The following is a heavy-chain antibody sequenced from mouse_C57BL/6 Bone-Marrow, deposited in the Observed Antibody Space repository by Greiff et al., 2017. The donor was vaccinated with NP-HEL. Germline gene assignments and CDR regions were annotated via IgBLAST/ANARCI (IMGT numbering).Heavy chain of an antibody. CDR3: AREGITTVVEKDFDY. D-gene: IGHD1-1*01. Sequence: VQLQQPGAELVRPGSSVKLSCKASGYTFTSYWMHWVKQRPIQGLEWIGNIDPSDSETHYNQKFKDKATLTVDKSSSTAYMQLSSLTSEDSAVYYGAREGITTVVEKDFDYWGQGTTLTVSS. J-gene: IGHJ2*01. CDR1: GYTFTSYW. CDR2: IDPSDSET. V-gene: IGHV1-52*01.